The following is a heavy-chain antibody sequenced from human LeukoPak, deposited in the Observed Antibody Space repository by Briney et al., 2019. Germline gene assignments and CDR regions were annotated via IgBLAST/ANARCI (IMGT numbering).Heavy chain of an antibody. CDR1: GFTFSSYW. CDR2: IKQDGSEK. Sequence: GGSLRLSCAASGFTFSSYWMSWVRQAPGKGLEWVANIKQDGSEKYYGDSVKGRFTISRDNAKNSLYLQMNSLRAEDTAVYYCARGGGYCSGGSCFLGAFDIWGQGTMVTVSS. V-gene: IGHV3-7*01. D-gene: IGHD2-15*01. J-gene: IGHJ3*02. CDR3: ARGGGYCSGGSCFLGAFDI.